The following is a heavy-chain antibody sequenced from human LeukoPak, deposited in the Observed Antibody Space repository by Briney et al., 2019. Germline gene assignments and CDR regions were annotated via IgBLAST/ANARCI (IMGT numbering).Heavy chain of an antibody. Sequence: SETLSLTCTVSGGSISGSSYYWGWIRQPPGKGLEWIGSIYYSGSTYYNPSLKSRVTISIDTSKNQFSLKLSSVTAADTAVYYCARVYPDIVGRHTENWFDPWGQGTLVTVSS. CDR1: GGSISGSSYY. CDR2: IYYSGST. D-gene: IGHD2-15*01. J-gene: IGHJ5*02. V-gene: IGHV4-39*07. CDR3: ARVYPDIVGRHTENWFDP.